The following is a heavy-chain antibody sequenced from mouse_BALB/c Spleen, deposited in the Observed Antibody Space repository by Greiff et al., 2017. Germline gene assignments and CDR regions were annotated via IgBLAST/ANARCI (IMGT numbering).Heavy chain of an antibody. J-gene: IGHJ4*01. Sequence: EVKLVESGGGLVQPGGSRKLSCAASGFTFSSFGMHWVRQAPEKRLEWVASISSGGSTYYPDSVKGRFTISRDNARNILYLQMSSLRSEDTAMYYCARGITTRDAMDYWGQGTSVTVSS. CDR1: GFTFSSFG. D-gene: IGHD1-2*01. CDR3: ARGITTRDAMDY. CDR2: ISSGGST. V-gene: IGHV5-6-5*01.